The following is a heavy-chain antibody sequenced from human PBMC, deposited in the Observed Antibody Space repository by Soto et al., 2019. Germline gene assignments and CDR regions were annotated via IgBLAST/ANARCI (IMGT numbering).Heavy chain of an antibody. CDR2: IYYSGTT. Sequence: PSETLSLTCTVSRGSINSGDYYWGWIRQSPGKGLQWIGFIYYSGTTYYNPSLKSRVTISVDTPKNHLSLIFASVTAADTAVYFCARAGRRDGNSSPGRFDTWGQGILVTVSS. CDR1: RGSINSGDYY. CDR3: ARAGRRDGNSSPGRFDT. V-gene: IGHV4-30-4*01. J-gene: IGHJ5*02. D-gene: IGHD1-26*01.